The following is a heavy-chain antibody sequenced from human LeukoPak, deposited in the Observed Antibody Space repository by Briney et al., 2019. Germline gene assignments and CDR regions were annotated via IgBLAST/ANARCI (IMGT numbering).Heavy chain of an antibody. CDR1: GFTFSNYS. V-gene: IGHV3-21*01. J-gene: IGHJ4*02. CDR2: ITSSGSYI. Sequence: PGGSLRLSCAASGFTFSNYSMNWVRQAPGKGLEWVSSITSSGSYIYYADSVKGRFTISRDNARNSLYLQMNSLRAEDTATYYCARAEALKFRDFDYWGQGTLVTVSS. CDR3: ARAEALKFRDFDY.